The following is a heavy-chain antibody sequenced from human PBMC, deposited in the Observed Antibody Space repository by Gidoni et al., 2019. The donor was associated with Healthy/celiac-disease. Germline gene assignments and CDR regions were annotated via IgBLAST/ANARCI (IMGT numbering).Heavy chain of an antibody. CDR3: ATLAAADGGFDY. J-gene: IGHJ4*02. CDR1: GYTLTDLS. Sequence: QVQLVQSGAEVKKPGASVKVSCKVSGYTLTDLSMHWVRQAPGKGLEWMGGFEPEEGETIYAQKFQGRVTMTEDTSTYTAYMGLSSLRSEDTAVYYCATLAAADGGFDYWGQGTLVTVSS. V-gene: IGHV1-24*01. CDR2: FEPEEGET. D-gene: IGHD6-13*01.